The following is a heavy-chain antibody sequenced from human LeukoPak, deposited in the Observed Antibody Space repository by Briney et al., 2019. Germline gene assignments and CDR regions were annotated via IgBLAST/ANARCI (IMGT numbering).Heavy chain of an antibody. CDR3: ACMAVGYCTNGVCSIDY. Sequence: ASVKVSCKASGGTFSSYAISWVRQAPGQGLEWMGRIIPILGIANYAQKFQGRVTITADKSTITAYMELSSLRSEDTAVYYCACMAVGYCTNGVCSIDYWGQGTLVTVSS. CDR1: GGTFSSYA. V-gene: IGHV1-69*04. J-gene: IGHJ4*02. D-gene: IGHD2-8*01. CDR2: IIPILGIA.